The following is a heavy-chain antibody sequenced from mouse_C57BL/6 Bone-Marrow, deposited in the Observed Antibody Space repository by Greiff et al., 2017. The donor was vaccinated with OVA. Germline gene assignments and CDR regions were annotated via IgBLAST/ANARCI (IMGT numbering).Heavy chain of an antibody. CDR2: IDPETGGT. V-gene: IGHV1-15*01. Sequence: VQLQQSGAELVRPGASVTLSCKASGYTFTDYEMHWVKQTPVHGLEWIGAIDPETGGTAYNQKFKGKAILTADKSSSTAYMEHRSLTSEDSAVYYCTHGGNFFDYWGQGTTLTVSS. CDR1: GYTFTDYE. CDR3: THGGNFFDY. J-gene: IGHJ2*01.